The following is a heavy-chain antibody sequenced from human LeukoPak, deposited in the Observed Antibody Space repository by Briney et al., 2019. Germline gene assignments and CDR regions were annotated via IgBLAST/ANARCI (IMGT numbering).Heavy chain of an antibody. J-gene: IGHJ4*02. Sequence: SETLSLTCTVSGGSISSYYWSWIRQPPGKGLEWIGYTYYSSSTNYNPSLKSRVTISSDTSKNQFYLKMSSVTAADTGVCYCARGQMTTVPLLYYWGGGARVTVSS. V-gene: IGHV4-59*01. D-gene: IGHD4-11*01. CDR1: GGSISSYY. CDR2: TYYSSST. CDR3: ARGQMTTVPLLYY.